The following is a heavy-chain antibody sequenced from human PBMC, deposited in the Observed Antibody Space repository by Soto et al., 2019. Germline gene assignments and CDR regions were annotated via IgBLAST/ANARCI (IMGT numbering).Heavy chain of an antibody. CDR1: GGSISSGGYY. CDR3: ASYGDYDGYYFDY. J-gene: IGHJ4*02. Sequence: SETLSLTCTVSGGSISSGGYYWSWIRQHPGKGLEWIGYIYYSGSTYYNPSLKSRVTISVDTSKNQFSLKLSSVTAADTAVYYCASYGDYDGYYFDYWGQGTLVTVSS. CDR2: IYYSGST. D-gene: IGHD4-17*01. V-gene: IGHV4-31*03.